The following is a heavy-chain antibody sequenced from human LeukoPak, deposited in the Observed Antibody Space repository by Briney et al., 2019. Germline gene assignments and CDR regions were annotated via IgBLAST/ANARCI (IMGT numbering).Heavy chain of an antibody. Sequence: SETLSLTCTVSGGSISSYYWSWIRQPPGKGLEWVGYIYYSGSTNYNPSLKSRVTISVDTSKNQFSLKVRSVTAADTAVYYCARGVMITFGVTNYFDYWGQGTLVTVSS. CDR2: IYYSGST. V-gene: IGHV4-59*01. J-gene: IGHJ4*02. CDR1: GGSISSYY. CDR3: ARGVMITFGVTNYFDY. D-gene: IGHD3-16*01.